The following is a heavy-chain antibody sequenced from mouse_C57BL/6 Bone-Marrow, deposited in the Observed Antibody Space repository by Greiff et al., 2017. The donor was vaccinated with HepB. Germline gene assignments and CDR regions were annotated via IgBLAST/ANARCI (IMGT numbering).Heavy chain of an antibody. CDR2: IHPNSGST. CDR3: ARLRSDYFDY. V-gene: IGHV1-64*01. Sequence: QVQLQQPGAELVKPGASVKLSCKASGYTFTSYWMHWVKQRPGQGLEWIGMIHPNSGSTNYNEKLKSKATLTVDKSSSTAYMQLSSLTSEDSAVYYYARLRSDYFDYWVQGTTLTVSS. CDR1: GYTFTSYW. J-gene: IGHJ2*01.